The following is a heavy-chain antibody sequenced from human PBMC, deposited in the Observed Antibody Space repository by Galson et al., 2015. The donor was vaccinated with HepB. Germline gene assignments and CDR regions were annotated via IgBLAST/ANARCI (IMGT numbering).Heavy chain of an antibody. CDR2: IRQDGGQI. CDR1: GFTFRHYG. CDR3: ARQYCSRSTCYTDTFDV. J-gene: IGHJ3*01. D-gene: IGHD2-2*02. V-gene: IGHV3-7*03. Sequence: SLRLSCAASGFTFRHYGMHWVRQAPGKRPEWVASIRQDGGQIYYMDSVRGRFTISRDNTKNSVYLQMDSLRSDDTAVYYCARQYCSRSTCYTDTFDVWGQGTMVIVSS.